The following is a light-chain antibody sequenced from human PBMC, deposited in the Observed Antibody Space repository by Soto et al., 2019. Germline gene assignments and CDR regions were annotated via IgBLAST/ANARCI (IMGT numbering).Light chain of an antibody. CDR3: QQYGSSPLT. J-gene: IGKJ4*01. CDR2: GAS. Sequence: EIVLTQSPGTLSLSPGERATLSCRASQSVSSTYLAWYQQQVGQAPRLLVYGASSRVTGIPDRFSGSGSGTDFTLTINKLEPEDFAVYYCQQYGSSPLTFGGGTKVDIK. V-gene: IGKV3-20*01. CDR1: QSVSSTY.